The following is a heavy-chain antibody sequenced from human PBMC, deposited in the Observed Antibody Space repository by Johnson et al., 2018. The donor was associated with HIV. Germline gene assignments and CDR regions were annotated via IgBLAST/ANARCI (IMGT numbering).Heavy chain of an antibody. CDR3: AAIGGIGSSWSAAFDI. V-gene: IGHV3-30*04. CDR1: GFIFSSYA. Sequence: QVQLVESGGGVVQPGRSLRLSCAASGFIFSSYAIHWARQAPGKGLQWVAVIGFDGTNKYYADSLKGRFTISRDNSKNSLYLQMNSLSAEDTALYYCAAIGGIGSSWSAAFDIWGQGTMVTVSS. J-gene: IGHJ3*02. CDR2: IGFDGTNK. D-gene: IGHD6-13*01.